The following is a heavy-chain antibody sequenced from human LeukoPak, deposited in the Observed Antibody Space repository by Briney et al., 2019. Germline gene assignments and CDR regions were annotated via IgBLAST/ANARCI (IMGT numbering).Heavy chain of an antibody. CDR1: GGTFSSYA. J-gene: IGHJ5*02. CDR3: ASGSYSGWFDP. Sequence: ASVKVSCKASGGTFSSYAISWVRQAPGQGLEWMGGIIPIFGTANYAQKFQGRVTMTRDTSTSTVYVELSSLRSEDTAVYYCASGSYSGWFDPWGQGTLVTVSS. D-gene: IGHD1-26*01. V-gene: IGHV1-69*05. CDR2: IIPIFGTA.